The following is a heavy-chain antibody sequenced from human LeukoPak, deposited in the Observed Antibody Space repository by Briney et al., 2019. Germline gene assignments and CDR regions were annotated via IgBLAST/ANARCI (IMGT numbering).Heavy chain of an antibody. J-gene: IGHJ4*02. CDR1: GFTFSNAW. CDR2: IKKKSDGGPT. V-gene: IGHV3-15*01. D-gene: IGHD4-17*01. CDR3: TTDAVTTLTATFDY. Sequence: GGSLRLSCAASGFTFSNAWMTWVRQAPGKGLEWVGRIKKKSDGGPTDYAAPVKGRFTISRDDSKTTLYLQMSSLKTEDTAVYYCTTDAVTTLTATFDYWGRGTLVTVSS.